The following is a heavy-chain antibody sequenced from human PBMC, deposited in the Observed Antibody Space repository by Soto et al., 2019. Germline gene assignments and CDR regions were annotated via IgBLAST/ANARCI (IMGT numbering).Heavy chain of an antibody. CDR2: IYHSGST. Sequence: SETLSLTCAVSCGSISRSNWWSWVRQPPGKGLEWIGEIYHSGSTNYHPSLKSRVTISVDKSKNQFSLKLTSLTAADTAVYYCATSITFYWLFSYNWGQGTLGPVSS. V-gene: IGHV4-4*02. CDR3: ATSITFYWLFSYN. D-gene: IGHD3-9*01. J-gene: IGHJ4*02. CDR1: CGSISRSNW.